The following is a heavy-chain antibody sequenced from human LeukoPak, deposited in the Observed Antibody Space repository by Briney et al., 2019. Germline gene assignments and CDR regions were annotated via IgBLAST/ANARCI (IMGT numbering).Heavy chain of an antibody. CDR2: INDSART. D-gene: IGHD3-10*01. J-gene: IGHJ4*02. CDR3: ARGGGSGGSGSYLGY. CDR1: GGSFRGYH. Sequence: PSETQSLTCAVYGGSFRGYHWSWIRQPPGKGLEWIGEINDSARTNYNPSLRSRVTISVDTSKNQFSLKLTTVTAADTAVYYCARGGGSGGSGSYLGYWGQGSLVTVSS. V-gene: IGHV4-34*01.